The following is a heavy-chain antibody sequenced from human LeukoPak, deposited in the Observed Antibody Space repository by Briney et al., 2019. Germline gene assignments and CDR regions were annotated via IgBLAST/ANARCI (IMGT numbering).Heavy chain of an antibody. V-gene: IGHV4-34*01. CDR2: INHSGST. J-gene: IGHJ5*02. CDR1: GGSFSGYY. D-gene: IGHD3-10*01. Sequence: SETLSLTCAAYGGSFSGYYWSWIRQPPGKGLEWIGEINHSGSTNYNPSLKSRVTISVDTSKNQFSLKLISMLAADAAAYYFARGQTVLLWFGELLMYNWFDPWGQGSLVTVSS. CDR3: ARGQTVLLWFGELLMYNWFDP.